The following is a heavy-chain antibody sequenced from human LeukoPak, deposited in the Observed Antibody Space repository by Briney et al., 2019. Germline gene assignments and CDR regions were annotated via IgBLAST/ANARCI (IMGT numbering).Heavy chain of an antibody. CDR1: GGSISSGGYY. CDR3: ATLESRYSSGWYLYFDY. Sequence: SQTLSLTCTVSGGSISSGGYYWSWIRQPPGKGLEWIEYIYHSGSTYYNPSLKSRVTISVDRSKNQFSLKLSSVTAADTAVYYCATLESRYSSGWYLYFDYWGQGTLVTVSS. D-gene: IGHD6-19*01. J-gene: IGHJ4*02. CDR2: IYHSGST. V-gene: IGHV4-30-2*01.